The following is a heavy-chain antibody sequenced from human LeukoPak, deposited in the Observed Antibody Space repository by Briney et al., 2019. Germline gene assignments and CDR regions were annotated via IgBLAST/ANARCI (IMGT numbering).Heavy chain of an antibody. CDR1: GFTFSSYS. D-gene: IGHD4-11*01. Sequence: GRSLRLSCAASGFTFSSYSMNWVRQAPGKGLEWVSYISSSSSTIYYADSVKGRFTISRDNAKNSLYLQMNSLRAEDTAVYYCARDGAVTTRSYYYMDVWGKGTTVTVSS. CDR2: ISSSSSTI. CDR3: ARDGAVTTRSYYYMDV. V-gene: IGHV3-48*01. J-gene: IGHJ6*03.